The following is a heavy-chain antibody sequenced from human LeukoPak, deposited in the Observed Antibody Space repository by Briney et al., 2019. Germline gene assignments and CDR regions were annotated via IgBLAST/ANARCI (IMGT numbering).Heavy chain of an antibody. CDR1: GFTFSSYG. D-gene: IGHD5-24*01. CDR2: IWYDGSNK. CDR3: AKGRDGYNSAFGI. J-gene: IGHJ3*02. V-gene: IGHV3-33*06. Sequence: GGSLRLSCAASGFTFSSYGMHWVRQAPGKGLEWVAVIWYDGSNKYYADSVKGRFTISRDNSKNTLYLQTNSLRAEDTAVYYCAKGRDGYNSAFGIWGQGTMVTVSS.